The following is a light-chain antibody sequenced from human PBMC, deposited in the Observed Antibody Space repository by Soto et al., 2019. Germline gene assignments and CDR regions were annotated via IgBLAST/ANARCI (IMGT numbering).Light chain of an antibody. Sequence: DIQMTQSPSTLSASVGDRVTITCRANQSSGSWLAWYQQIPGKAPKLLIYRASSLESGVPSRFSGSGSGTEVTLTVSSLQPDDFATYYCQHYNRYSYTFGQGTKLEIK. CDR1: QSSGSW. CDR3: QHYNRYSYT. J-gene: IGKJ2*01. CDR2: RAS. V-gene: IGKV1-5*03.